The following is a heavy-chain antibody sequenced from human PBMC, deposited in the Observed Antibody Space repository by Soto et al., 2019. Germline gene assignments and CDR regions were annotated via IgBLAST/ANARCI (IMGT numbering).Heavy chain of an antibody. V-gene: IGHV3-23*01. CDR2: ISGSGGTK. Sequence: GGSLRLSCAASGFTFRSYDMSWVRQAPGKGLEWVATISGSGGTKQYEESVTGRFTISRDNSKNTLYVQTNSMRAEHTAVYYCATQLNTAMVRLGYWGQGTLVTVSS. D-gene: IGHD5-18*01. CDR1: GFTFRSYD. CDR3: ATQLNTAMVRLGY. J-gene: IGHJ4*02.